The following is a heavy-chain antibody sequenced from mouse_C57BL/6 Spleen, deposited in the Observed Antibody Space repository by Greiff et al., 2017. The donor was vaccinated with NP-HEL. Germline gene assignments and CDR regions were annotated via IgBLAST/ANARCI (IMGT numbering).Heavy chain of an antibody. CDR2: INPSNGGT. CDR3: ARWGLLPSGDY. Sequence: QVQLQQPGTELVKPGASVKLSCKASGYTFTSYWMHWVKQRPGQGLEWIGNINPSNGGTNYNEKFKSQATLTVDKSSSTAYMQRSSLTSEDSAVYCGARWGLLPSGDYWGQGTTLTVSS. D-gene: IGHD1-1*01. J-gene: IGHJ2*01. V-gene: IGHV1-53*01. CDR1: GYTFTSYW.